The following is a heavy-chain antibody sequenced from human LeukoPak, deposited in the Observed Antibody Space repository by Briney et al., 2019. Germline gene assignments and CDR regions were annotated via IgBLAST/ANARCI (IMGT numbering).Heavy chain of an antibody. Sequence: GGSLRLSCSVSGFTFSAYAMHWVRQAPGKGLEYLSSINSNGGSTYHADSVKRRFTISRDNSKSTLYLQMRSLRPEDTAVYYCVKSGYSTLSDVDYWGQGTLVTVSS. CDR2: INSNGGST. J-gene: IGHJ4*02. CDR3: VKSGYSTLSDVDY. D-gene: IGHD5-12*01. V-gene: IGHV3-64D*08. CDR1: GFTFSAYA.